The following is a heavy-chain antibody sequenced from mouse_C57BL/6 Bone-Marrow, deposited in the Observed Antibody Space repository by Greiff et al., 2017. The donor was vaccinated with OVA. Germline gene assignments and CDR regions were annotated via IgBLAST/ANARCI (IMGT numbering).Heavy chain of an antibody. CDR3: ARDYGSSPFAY. CDR1: GYTFTSYW. CDR2: INPSSGYT. D-gene: IGHD1-1*01. J-gene: IGHJ3*01. V-gene: IGHV1-7*01. Sequence: QVQLQQSGAELAKPGASVKLSCKASGYTFTSYWMHWVKQRPGQGLEWIGYINPSSGYTKYNQKFKDKATWTADKSSSTAYMQLSSLTYEDSAVYYCARDYGSSPFAYWGKGTLVTVSA.